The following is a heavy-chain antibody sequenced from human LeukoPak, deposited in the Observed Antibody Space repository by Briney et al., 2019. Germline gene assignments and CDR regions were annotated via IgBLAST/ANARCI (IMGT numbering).Heavy chain of an antibody. CDR2: ISYDGSNK. Sequence: PGRSLRLSCAASGFTFSSYGMHWVRQAPGKGLEWVAVISYDGSNKYYADSVKGRFTISRDNSKNTLYLQMNSLRAEDTAVYYCAKVTPAPRVYYDDSMDVWGKGTTVTVSS. CDR1: GFTFSSYG. CDR3: AKVTPAPRVYYDDSMDV. V-gene: IGHV3-30*18. J-gene: IGHJ6*04.